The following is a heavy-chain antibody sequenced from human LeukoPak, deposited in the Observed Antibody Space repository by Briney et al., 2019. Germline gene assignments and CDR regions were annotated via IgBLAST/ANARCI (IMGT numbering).Heavy chain of an antibody. J-gene: IGHJ4*02. V-gene: IGHV1-24*01. D-gene: IGHD3-22*01. CDR1: GYTLTELS. Sequence: ASVKVSCKASGYTLTELSMHWVRQAPGKGLEWMGGFDPEDGETIYAQKFQGRVTMTEDTSTDTAYMELSSLRSEDTAVYYCATHGWDSSGYYYSYWGQGTLVTVSS. CDR2: FDPEDGET. CDR3: ATHGWDSSGYYYSY.